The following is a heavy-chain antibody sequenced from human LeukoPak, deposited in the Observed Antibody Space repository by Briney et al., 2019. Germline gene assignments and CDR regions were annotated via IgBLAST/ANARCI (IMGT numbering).Heavy chain of an antibody. CDR2: VDPEDGET. Sequence: ATVKISGKVSGYTFTDYYMHWVQQAPGKGLEWMGLVDPEDGETIYAEKFQGRVTITADTSTDTAYMELSSLRSEDTAVYYCATGLPYSSSSGYYYYMDVWGKGTTVTVSS. D-gene: IGHD6-6*01. V-gene: IGHV1-69-2*01. J-gene: IGHJ6*03. CDR1: GYTFTDYY. CDR3: ATGLPYSSSSGYYYYMDV.